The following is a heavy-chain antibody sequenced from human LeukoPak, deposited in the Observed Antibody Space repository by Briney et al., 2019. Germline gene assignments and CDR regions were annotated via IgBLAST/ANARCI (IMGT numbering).Heavy chain of an antibody. J-gene: IGHJ4*02. Sequence: PSETLSLTCNVSGVSINIYYWSWLRQTPGKGLEWIGRSHGSGSTNYNLSLKNRVTISIDKSKNHLSLSLRSVTAADTALYFCARDGGYDSGVFDFWGQGTLVTVSS. CDR3: ARDGGYDSGVFDF. V-gene: IGHV4-4*07. D-gene: IGHD3-22*01. CDR1: GVSINIYY. CDR2: SHGSGST.